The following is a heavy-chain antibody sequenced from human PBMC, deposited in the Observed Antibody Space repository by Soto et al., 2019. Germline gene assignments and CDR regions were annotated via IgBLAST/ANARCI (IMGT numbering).Heavy chain of an antibody. CDR1: GYRFTSYG. V-gene: IGHV1-18*01. Sequence: QAQLVQSGPEVKKPGASVKVSCKASGYRFTSYGISWVRQAPGQGLEWLGWISAYDDNTKYAQTLQGRVSMSTDTSTNTAYTKRRSLRSDDTSMYYCARGGYYDSSGSRNYHYYGMNVWGQGTTVTVSS. CDR3: ARGGYYDSSGSRNYHYYGMNV. CDR2: ISAYDDNT. J-gene: IGHJ6*02. D-gene: IGHD3-22*01.